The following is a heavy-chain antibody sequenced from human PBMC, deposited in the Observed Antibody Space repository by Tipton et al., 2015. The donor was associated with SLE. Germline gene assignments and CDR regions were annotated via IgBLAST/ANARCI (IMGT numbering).Heavy chain of an antibody. D-gene: IGHD3/OR15-3a*01. CDR2: INHSGGT. V-gene: IGHV4-34*01. Sequence: TLSLTCAVYGGSSSGYYWSWIRQPPGKGLEWIGEINHSGGTNYNPSLESRVIISVDTSKNQFSLKLSSVTAADTAVYFCARAPGLDRDYSYYYYMDVWGKGTTVTVSS. J-gene: IGHJ6*03. CDR3: ARAPGLDRDYSYYYYMDV. CDR1: GGSSSGYY.